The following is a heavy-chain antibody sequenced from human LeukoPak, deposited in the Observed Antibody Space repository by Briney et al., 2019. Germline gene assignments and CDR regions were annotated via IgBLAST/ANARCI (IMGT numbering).Heavy chain of an antibody. CDR1: GVSISSYY. CDR3: ARVGPTTAYYYYYGMDV. CDR2: IYYSGST. D-gene: IGHD4-17*01. Sequence: KASETLSLTCTVSGVSISSYYWSWIRQPPGKGLEWIGYIYYSGSTNYNPSLKSRVTISVDTSKNQFSLKLSSVTAADTAVYYCARVGPTTAYYYYYGMDVWGQGTTVTVSS. J-gene: IGHJ6*02. V-gene: IGHV4-59*01.